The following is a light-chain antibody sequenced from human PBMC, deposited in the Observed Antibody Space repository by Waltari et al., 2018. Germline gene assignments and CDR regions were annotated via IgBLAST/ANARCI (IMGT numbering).Light chain of an antibody. CDR3: CSYTGSSTSYG. J-gene: IGLJ1*01. Sequence: QSALSQPASVSGSPGQSLTITCTGASTDLARYNLVAWYQHPPNRAPKLLIYEATTRPSGISHRFSGAKSGATASLRISGLQADDEADYYCCSYTGSSTSYGCGGGTKVTVL. CDR1: STDLARYNL. CDR2: EAT. V-gene: IGLV2-23*01.